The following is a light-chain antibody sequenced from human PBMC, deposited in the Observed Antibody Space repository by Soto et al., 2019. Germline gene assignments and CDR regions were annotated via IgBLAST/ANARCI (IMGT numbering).Light chain of an antibody. CDR2: DNN. CDR3: ATWDYSLTGEV. V-gene: IGLV1-51*01. CDR1: SSNIGNNY. J-gene: IGLJ2*01. Sequence: QSVLTQPPSVSAAPGQKVTISCSGSSSNIGNNYVSWYQQLPGTAPKLLIYDNNKRPSGIPDRFSGSKSGTSGTLDITGLQTGDEPDYYCATWDYSLTGEVFGGGTKLTVL.